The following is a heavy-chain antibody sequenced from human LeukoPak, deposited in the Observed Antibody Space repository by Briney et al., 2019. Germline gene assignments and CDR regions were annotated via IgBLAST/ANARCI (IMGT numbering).Heavy chain of an antibody. D-gene: IGHD5-12*01. CDR1: GFTFSSYA. CDR2: ISGSGGST. CDR3: AKSGVIADSENIVATTGPDY. Sequence: GGSLRLSCAASGFTFSSYAMSWVRQAPGKGLEWVSAISGSGGSTYYADSVKGRFTISRDNSKNTLYLQMNSLRAEDTAVYYCAKSGVIADSENIVATTGPDYWGQGTLVTVSS. J-gene: IGHJ4*02. V-gene: IGHV3-23*01.